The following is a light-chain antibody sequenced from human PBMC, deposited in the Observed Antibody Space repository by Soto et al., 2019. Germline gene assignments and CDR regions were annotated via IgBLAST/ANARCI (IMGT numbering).Light chain of an antibody. J-gene: IGLJ2*01. Sequence: SYELTQPPSVSVSPGQTASITCSGDNLGDKYACWYQQKPGQSPVLVIYQDTKRPSGIPERFSGSNSGNTATLTISGTQAMDEADYYCQAWDSSTPVVFGGGTKVTVL. CDR1: NLGDKY. CDR3: QAWDSSTPVV. CDR2: QDT. V-gene: IGLV3-1*01.